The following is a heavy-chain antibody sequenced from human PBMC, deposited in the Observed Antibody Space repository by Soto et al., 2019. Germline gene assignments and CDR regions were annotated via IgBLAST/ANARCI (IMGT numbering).Heavy chain of an antibody. J-gene: IGHJ5*01. CDR3: AKLRYFDWSAYNWFEY. Sequence: TGGSLRLSCAASGFTFSSYAMTWVRPAPGKGLEWVSGISGSGATTSYADSVKGRFTVSRDNSKNTLYLQMNSLRVEDTAVYHCAKLRYFDWSAYNWFEYWGQGTPVTVSS. V-gene: IGHV3-23*01. CDR2: ISGSGATT. D-gene: IGHD3-9*01. CDR1: GFTFSSYA.